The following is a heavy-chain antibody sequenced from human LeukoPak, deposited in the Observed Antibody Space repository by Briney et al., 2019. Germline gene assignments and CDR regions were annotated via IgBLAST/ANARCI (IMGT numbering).Heavy chain of an antibody. V-gene: IGHV4-34*01. CDR1: GGSFSGYY. J-gene: IGHJ3*02. D-gene: IGHD2-2*01. CDR2: INHSGST. CDR3: ARAWDIVVVPAAMRSGAFDI. Sequence: SETLSLTCAVYGGSFSGYYWSWIRQPPGKGLEWIGEINHSGSTNYNPSLKSRGTISVDTSKNQFSLKLSSVTAADTAVYYCARAWDIVVVPAAMRSGAFDIWGQGTMVTVSS.